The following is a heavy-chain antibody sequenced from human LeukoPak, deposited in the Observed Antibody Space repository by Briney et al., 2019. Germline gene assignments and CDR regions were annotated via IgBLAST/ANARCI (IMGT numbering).Heavy chain of an antibody. J-gene: IGHJ4*02. Sequence: PGGSLRLSCAASGFTFSSYWMSWVRQAPGKGLEWVANIKQDGSEKYYVDSVKGRFTISRDNAKNSLYLQMNSLRAEDTAVYYCARVGYSSGWYTGIFDYWGQGTLVTVSS. CDR3: ARVGYSSGWYTGIFDY. D-gene: IGHD6-19*01. V-gene: IGHV3-7*01. CDR1: GFTFSSYW. CDR2: IKQDGSEK.